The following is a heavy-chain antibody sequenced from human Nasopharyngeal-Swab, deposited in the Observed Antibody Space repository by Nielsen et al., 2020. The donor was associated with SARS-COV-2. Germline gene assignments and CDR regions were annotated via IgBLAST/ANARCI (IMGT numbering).Heavy chain of an antibody. CDR3: ARVPTDSWFGDHFDY. Sequence: GESLKISCAASGFTFSSYWMHWVRQAPGKGLVWVSRINSDGNSTSYADSVKGRFTISRDNAKNTLYLQMNSLRAEDTAVYYCARVPTDSWFGDHFDYWGQGTLVTVSS. J-gene: IGHJ4*02. D-gene: IGHD3-10*01. V-gene: IGHV3-74*01. CDR2: INSDGNST. CDR1: GFTFSSYW.